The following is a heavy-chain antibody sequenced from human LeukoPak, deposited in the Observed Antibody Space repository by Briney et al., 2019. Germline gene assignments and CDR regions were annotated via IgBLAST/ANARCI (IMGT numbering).Heavy chain of an antibody. J-gene: IGHJ4*02. CDR2: IKQDGSDK. V-gene: IGHV3-7*02. D-gene: IGHD6-19*01. Sequence: GGSLRLSCVASGFTFSSYWMGWVRQAPGKGLEWLANIKQDGSDKYYVDSVKGRITISRDNARSSLYLQMNSLRAEDTAVYYCATDGRSSGWYGFDYWGLGTLVTVSS. CDR1: GFTFSSYW. CDR3: ATDGRSSGWYGFDY.